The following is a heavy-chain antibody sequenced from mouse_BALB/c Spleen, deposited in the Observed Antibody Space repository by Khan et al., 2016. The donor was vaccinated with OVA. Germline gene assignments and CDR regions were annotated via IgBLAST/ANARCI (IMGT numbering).Heavy chain of an antibody. CDR1: GFSLTSYG. CDR2: MWGDGNT. V-gene: IGHV2-3*01. J-gene: IGHJ4*01. Sequence: QVQLKESGPGLVAPSQSLSITCTVSGFSLTSYGVSWVRQPPGKGLEWLGVMWGDGNTNYHSALRSRLSISKDNSKSQVFLKLNSLQTEDTATYYWAKQNHGTLYAVDYWGQGTSVTVSS. CDR3: AKQNHGTLYAVDY. D-gene: IGHD2-1*01.